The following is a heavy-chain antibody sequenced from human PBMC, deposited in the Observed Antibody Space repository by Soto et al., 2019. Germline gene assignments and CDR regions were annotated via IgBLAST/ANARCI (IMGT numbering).Heavy chain of an antibody. CDR2: IIPIFGTA. D-gene: IGHD4-17*01. V-gene: IGHV1-69*01. Sequence: QVQLVQSGAEVKKPGSSVNVSCKASGGTFSSYAISWVRQAPGQGLEWMGGIIPIFGTANYAQKFQGRVTITADESTSTAYMELSSLRSEDTAVYYCATKEPGGIHDYGDYFDYWGQGTLVTVSS. J-gene: IGHJ4*02. CDR3: ATKEPGGIHDYGDYFDY. CDR1: GGTFSSYA.